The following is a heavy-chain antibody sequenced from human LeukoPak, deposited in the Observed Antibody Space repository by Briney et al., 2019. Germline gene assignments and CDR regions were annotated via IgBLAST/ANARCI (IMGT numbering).Heavy chain of an antibody. CDR3: ARYSGSYLSFDY. V-gene: IGHV4-59*01. CDR2: IYYSGST. CDR1: GGSISSYY. D-gene: IGHD1-26*01. Sequence: PSETLSLTCTVSGGSISSYYWSWIRQPPGKGLEWIGYIYYSGSTNYNPSLKSRVTISVDTSNNQFSLKLSSVTAADTAVYYCARYSGSYLSFDYWGQGTLVTVSS. J-gene: IGHJ4*02.